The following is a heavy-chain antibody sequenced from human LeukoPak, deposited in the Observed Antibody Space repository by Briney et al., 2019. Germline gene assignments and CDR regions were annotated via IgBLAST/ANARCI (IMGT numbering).Heavy chain of an antibody. CDR2: ISTYSGYT. Sequence: ASVKVSCKASGYIFSNYGINWVRQAPGQGLEWMGWISTYSGYTNYAQSLQGRVTMTTDTSTSTAYMELRSLRSDDTAVYYCARGAVAAAGTIGWFDPWGQGTLVTVSS. J-gene: IGHJ5*02. CDR1: GYIFSNYG. D-gene: IGHD6-13*01. CDR3: ARGAVAAAGTIGWFDP. V-gene: IGHV1-18*01.